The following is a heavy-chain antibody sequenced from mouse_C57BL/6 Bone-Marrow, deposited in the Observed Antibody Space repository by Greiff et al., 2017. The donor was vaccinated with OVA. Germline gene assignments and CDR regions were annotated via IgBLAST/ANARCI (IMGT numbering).Heavy chain of an antibody. CDR3: AREGTNWGVFDD. Sequence: EVKLMESGGGLVKPGGSLKLSCAASGFTFSSYAMSWVRQTPEKRLEWVATISDGGSYTYYPDKVKGRFTIARDNAKNNLYLQMSHLKSEDTAKYDRAREGTNWGVFDDWGQGTTLTVSS. D-gene: IGHD4-1*01. CDR1: GFTFSSYA. J-gene: IGHJ2*01. CDR2: ISDGGSYT. V-gene: IGHV5-4*01.